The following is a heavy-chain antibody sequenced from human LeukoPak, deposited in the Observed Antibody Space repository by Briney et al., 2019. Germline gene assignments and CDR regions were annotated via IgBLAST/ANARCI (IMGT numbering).Heavy chain of an antibody. CDR1: GFPFSDHS. D-gene: IGHD3-22*01. J-gene: IGHJ3*01. CDR3: ARVLGHYYDRSGYWDALDV. CDR2: SRNKANSYTT. V-gene: IGHV3-72*01. Sequence: GGSLRLSCAASGFPFSDHSMDWVRQAPGKGLEWIGRSRNKANSYTTEYNVSVRGRFTISRDDSQNSLYLEMNNVQTEDTAVYYCARVLGHYYDRSGYWDALDVWGQGTMVTVSS.